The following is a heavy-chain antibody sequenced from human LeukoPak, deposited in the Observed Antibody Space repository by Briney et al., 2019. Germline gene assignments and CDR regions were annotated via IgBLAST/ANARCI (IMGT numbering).Heavy chain of an antibody. CDR2: IYYSGST. CDR3: ARVQESTLDY. V-gene: IGHV4-59*11. D-gene: IGHD4-11*01. Sequence: PPETLSLTGTVSGGSISSHYWSWIRQPPGKGLEWIGYIYYSGSTNYNPSLKSRVTISVDTSKNQFSLKLSSVTAADTAVYYFARVQESTLDYWGQGTLVTVSS. J-gene: IGHJ4*02. CDR1: GGSISSHY.